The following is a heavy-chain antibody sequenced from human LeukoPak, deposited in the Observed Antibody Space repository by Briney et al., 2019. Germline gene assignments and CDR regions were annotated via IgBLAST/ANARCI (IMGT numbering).Heavy chain of an antibody. CDR1: GFAFSSYW. J-gene: IGHJ3*02. CDR2: ISTDGSST. D-gene: IGHD6-6*01. V-gene: IGHV3-74*01. Sequence: GGSLRLSCAASGFAFSSYWMHWVRQAPGKGLVWVSRISTDGSSTNSADSVKGRLTISRDNAKNTLYLQMNSLRAEDTAVYYCVREYSSSSGRAFDMWGQGTMVTVSP. CDR3: VREYSSSSGRAFDM.